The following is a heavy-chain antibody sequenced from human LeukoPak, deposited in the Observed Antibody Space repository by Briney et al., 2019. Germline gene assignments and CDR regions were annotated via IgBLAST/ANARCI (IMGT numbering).Heavy chain of an antibody. V-gene: IGHV5-51*01. CDR3: ARKVVLRYFDWLGAFDI. J-gene: IGHJ3*02. CDR1: GYSFTSYW. D-gene: IGHD3-9*01. Sequence: GESLKISCKGSGYSFTSYWIGWVRQMPGKGLEWMGIIYPGDSDTRYSPSFQGQVTISADKSISTAYLQWSSLKASDTAMYSCARKVVLRYFDWLGAFDIWGQGTMVTVSS. CDR2: IYPGDSDT.